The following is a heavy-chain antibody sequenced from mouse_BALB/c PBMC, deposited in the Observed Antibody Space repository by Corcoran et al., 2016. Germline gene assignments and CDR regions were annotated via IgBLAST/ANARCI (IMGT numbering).Heavy chain of an antibody. CDR2: NDPNNGGT. CDR1: GYTFTGYN. CDR3: VGRDYYGSSPFDY. V-gene: IGHV1-18*01. Sequence: EVLLQQSGPELVKPGASVKIPCKASGYTFTGYNMDWVKQSLGKSLEWIGYNDPNNGGTIYNQKFKGKATLTVDKSSSTAYMELRSLTSEDTAVYYCVGRDYYGSSPFDYWGQGTTLTVSS. D-gene: IGHD1-1*01. J-gene: IGHJ2*01.